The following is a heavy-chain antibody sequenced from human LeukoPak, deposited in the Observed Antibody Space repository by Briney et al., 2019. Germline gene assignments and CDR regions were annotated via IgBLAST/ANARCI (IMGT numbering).Heavy chain of an antibody. CDR1: GGSISSYY. CDR3: ARALGVVRAFDI. J-gene: IGHJ3*02. CDR2: IYYSGST. V-gene: IGHV4-39*01. Sequence: PSETLSLTCTVSGGSISSYYWGWIRQPPGKGLEWIGSIYYSGSTYYNPSLKSRVTISVDTSKNQFSLKLSSVTAADTAVYYCARALGVVRAFDIWGQGTMVTVSS. D-gene: IGHD3-3*01.